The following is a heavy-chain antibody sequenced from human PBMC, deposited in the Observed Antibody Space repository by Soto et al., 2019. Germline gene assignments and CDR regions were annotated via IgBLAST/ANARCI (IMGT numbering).Heavy chain of an antibody. Sequence: QLQLQESGPGLVKPSETLSLTCTVSGGSISSSSYYWGWIRQPPGKGLEWIGSIYYSGSTYYNPSLKSLVTISVDTSKNQFSLKLSSVTAADTAVYYCARLWYYYGSGSYSPYYFDYWGQGTLVTVSS. J-gene: IGHJ4*02. CDR1: GGSISSSSYY. CDR2: IYYSGST. CDR3: ARLWYYYGSGSYSPYYFDY. D-gene: IGHD3-10*01. V-gene: IGHV4-39*01.